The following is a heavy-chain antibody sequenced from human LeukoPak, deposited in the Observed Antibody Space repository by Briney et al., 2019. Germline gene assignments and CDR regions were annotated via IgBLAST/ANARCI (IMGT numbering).Heavy chain of an antibody. CDR2: IYHSGST. CDR1: GYSISSGYY. V-gene: IGHV4-38-2*02. D-gene: IGHD6-19*01. CDR3: ARVSAVAFDY. Sequence: SETLSLTCTVSGYSISSGYYWGWIRQPPGKGLEWIWSIYHSGSTYYNPSLKSRVTISVDTSKNQFCLNLTLVHAPAHAVYYCARVSAVAFDYWGQGTLVTVSS. J-gene: IGHJ4*02.